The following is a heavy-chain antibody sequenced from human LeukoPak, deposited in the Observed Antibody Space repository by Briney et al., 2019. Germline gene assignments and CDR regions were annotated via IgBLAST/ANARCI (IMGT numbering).Heavy chain of an antibody. CDR2: IYYSGST. Sequence: PSETLSLTCTVSGGSISSSSYYWGWICQPPGKGLEWIGSIYYSGSTYYNPSLKSRVTISVDTSKNQFSLRLSSVTAADTAVYYCARDSAYYDILTGYSFAFDIWGQGTMVTVSS. J-gene: IGHJ3*02. CDR3: ARDSAYYDILTGYSFAFDI. V-gene: IGHV4-39*02. D-gene: IGHD3-9*01. CDR1: GGSISSSSYY.